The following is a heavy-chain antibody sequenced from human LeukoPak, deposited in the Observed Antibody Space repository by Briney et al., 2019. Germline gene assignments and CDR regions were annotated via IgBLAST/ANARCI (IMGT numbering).Heavy chain of an antibody. V-gene: IGHV3-7*01. CDR1: GFTFGAYW. Sequence: GGSLRLAWSASGFTFGAYWMSWIRQGPGKGLEWVASINPDGGDKFYVDSVKGRFTISRDNTWNSLFLDLSSLRADDTAMYFCARLFGGVTTFDYWGQGALVTVSS. CDR2: INPDGGDK. J-gene: IGHJ4*02. D-gene: IGHD4-17*01. CDR3: ARLFGGVTTFDY.